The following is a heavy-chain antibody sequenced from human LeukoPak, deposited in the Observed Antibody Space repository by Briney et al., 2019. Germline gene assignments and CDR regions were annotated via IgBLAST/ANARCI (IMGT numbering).Heavy chain of an antibody. CDR3: ASRYSPYYYYYMDV. CDR1: GYTFTSYY. CDR2: INPSGGST. D-gene: IGHD2-21*01. J-gene: IGHJ6*03. V-gene: IGHV1-46*01. Sequence: GASVKVSCKASGYTFTSYYMHWVRQAPGQGLEWMGIINPSGGSTSYAQKFQGRVTITADKSTSTAYMELSSLRSEDTAVYYCASRYSPYYYYYMDVWGKGTTVTVSS.